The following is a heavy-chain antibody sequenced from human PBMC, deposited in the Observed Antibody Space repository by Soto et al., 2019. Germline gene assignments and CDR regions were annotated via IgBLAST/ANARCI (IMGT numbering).Heavy chain of an antibody. CDR2: ISYDGSNK. D-gene: IGHD3-22*01. Sequence: QVQLVESGGGVVQPGRSLRLSCAASGFAFSSYAMHWVRQAPGKGLEWVAVISYDGSNKYYADSVKGRFTISRDNSKNTLYLQMNSLRAEDTAVYYCARAASTMITHGMDVWGQGTTVTVSS. CDR3: ARAASTMITHGMDV. J-gene: IGHJ6*02. V-gene: IGHV3-30-3*01. CDR1: GFAFSSYA.